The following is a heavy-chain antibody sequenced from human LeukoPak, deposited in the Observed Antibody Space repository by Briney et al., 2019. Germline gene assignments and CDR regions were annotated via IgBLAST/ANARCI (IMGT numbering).Heavy chain of an antibody. J-gene: IGHJ4*02. Sequence: SQTLSLTCAISGDSVSNNDAGWNWIRQSPSRGLEWLGRTYYNSEWYNDYAVSVKSRMTINPDTSKNQFSLHLNSVTPEDTAVYYCARGWLQFGFHYWGQGTLVTVSS. CDR3: ARGWLQFGFHY. CDR2: TYYNSEWYN. V-gene: IGHV6-1*01. D-gene: IGHD5-24*01. CDR1: GDSVSNNDAG.